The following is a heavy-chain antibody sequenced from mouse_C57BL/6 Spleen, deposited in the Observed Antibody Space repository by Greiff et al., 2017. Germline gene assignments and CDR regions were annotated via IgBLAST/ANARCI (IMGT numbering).Heavy chain of an antibody. J-gene: IGHJ1*03. CDR3: ARDEYGSSGYFDV. CDR1: GYTFTSYG. CDR2: IYPRSGNT. V-gene: IGHV1-81*01. Sequence: VQLQESGAELARPGASVKLSCKASGYTFTSYGISWVKQRTGQGLAWIGEIYPRSGNTYYNEKFKGKATLTADKSSSTAYMELSSLTSEDSAVDVCARDEYGSSGYFDVWGKGTTVTVSS. D-gene: IGHD1-1*01.